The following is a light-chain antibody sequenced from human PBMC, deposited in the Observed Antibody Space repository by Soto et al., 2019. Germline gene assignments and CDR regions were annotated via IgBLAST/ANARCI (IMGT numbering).Light chain of an antibody. V-gene: IGKV1-39*01. Sequence: DIQMTQSPSSLSASIGDRVTITCRASQSINTFLNWYQHKPGKAPDLLIYAAASLQPEVPSRFSGSGSGTEFTLTINSLTVEDVATYYCQQSSSFPLTFGGGTRVEIK. J-gene: IGKJ4*01. CDR2: AAA. CDR1: QSINTF. CDR3: QQSSSFPLT.